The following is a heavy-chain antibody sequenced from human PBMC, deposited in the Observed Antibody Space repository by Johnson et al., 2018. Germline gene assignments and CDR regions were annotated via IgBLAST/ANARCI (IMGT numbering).Heavy chain of an antibody. V-gene: IGHV1-8*01. J-gene: IGHJ6*02. D-gene: IGHD5/OR15-5a*01. CDR2: MNPNTGNT. CDR1: GYTFTSYD. CDR3: TTREERVLPFHQNYDGMDV. Sequence: QVQLVQSGAEVKKPGASVKVSCKASGYTFTSYDINWVRQAPGQGLEWLGWMNPNTGNTGYPQQFHDRITMTRNTPISTAYMELSGLRPDDTAVYYCTTREERVLPFHQNYDGMDVWGQGTTVTVSS.